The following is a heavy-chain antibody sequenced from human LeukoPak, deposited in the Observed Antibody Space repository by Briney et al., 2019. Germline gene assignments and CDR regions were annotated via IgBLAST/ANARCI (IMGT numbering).Heavy chain of an antibody. CDR1: GGSISSSSYY. Sequence: SETLSLTCTVSGGSISSSSYYWGGIRQPPGKGLEWIGSIYYRGPTYYKPSLKSRVTISVDTSKNPFSLKLSSVTAADPAVYYCAREAAVAGTVDYWGQGTLVSVSS. CDR2: IYYRGPT. V-gene: IGHV4-39*02. CDR3: AREAAVAGTVDY. J-gene: IGHJ4*02. D-gene: IGHD6-19*01.